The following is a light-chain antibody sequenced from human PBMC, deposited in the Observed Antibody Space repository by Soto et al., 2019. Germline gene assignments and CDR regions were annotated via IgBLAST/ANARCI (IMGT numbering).Light chain of an antibody. V-gene: IGKV1-39*01. CDR2: AAS. Sequence: DIQMTQSPSSLSASVGDRVTITCRASQSISSYLNWYQQKPGKAPKLLIYAASSLQSGVPSRFSGSGSGTDCTLTISSLQPDDFATYYCQQSYSTPWTFGQGTKVEIK. CDR1: QSISSY. J-gene: IGKJ1*01. CDR3: QQSYSTPWT.